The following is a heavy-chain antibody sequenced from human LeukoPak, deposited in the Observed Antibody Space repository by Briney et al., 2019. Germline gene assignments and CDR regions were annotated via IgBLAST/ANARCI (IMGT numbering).Heavy chain of an antibody. Sequence: GGSLRLSCAASGFTFSAYTMSWVRQAPGKGLEWVSSITTSSDYKYYADSLRGRLTISRDNAKNSLFLQMNSLRGDDTAVYYCARVRHTLPTKYGYIVYWGQGTLVTVSS. CDR2: ITTSSDYK. CDR1: GFTFSAYT. V-gene: IGHV3-21*01. CDR3: ARVRHTLPTKYGYIVY. D-gene: IGHD5-18*01. J-gene: IGHJ4*02.